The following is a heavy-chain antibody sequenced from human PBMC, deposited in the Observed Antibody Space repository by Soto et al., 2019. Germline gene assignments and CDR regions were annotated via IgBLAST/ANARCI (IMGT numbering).Heavy chain of an antibody. V-gene: IGHV3-53*01. Sequence: GGSLRLSCAASGFTVSSNYMSWVRQAPGKGLECVSVIYSGGSTYYADSVKGRFTISRDNSKNTLYLQMNSLRAEDTAVYYCAATGRGPGAAAGIVYYYGMDVWGQGTTVTVSS. D-gene: IGHD6-13*01. CDR1: GFTVSSNY. CDR2: IYSGGST. J-gene: IGHJ6*02. CDR3: AATGRGPGAAAGIVYYYGMDV.